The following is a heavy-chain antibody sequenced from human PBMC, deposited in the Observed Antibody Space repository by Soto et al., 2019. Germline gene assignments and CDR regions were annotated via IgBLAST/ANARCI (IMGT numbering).Heavy chain of an antibody. CDR1: GYSFTSYW. V-gene: IGHV5-51*01. CDR3: ARHYSPIREHYYYYGMDV. J-gene: IGHJ6*02. CDR2: IYPGDSDT. D-gene: IGHD1-26*01. Sequence: GESLKISCKGSGYSFTSYWIGWVRQMPGKGLEWMGIIYPGDSDTRYSPSFQGQVTISADKSISTAYLQWSSLKASDTAMYYCARHYSPIREHYYYYGMDVWGQGTTVTVSS.